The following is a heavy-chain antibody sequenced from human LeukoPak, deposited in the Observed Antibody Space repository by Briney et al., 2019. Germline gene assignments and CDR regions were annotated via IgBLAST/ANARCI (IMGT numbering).Heavy chain of an antibody. CDR3: ARDRGFSGMAFDI. V-gene: IGHV3-23*01. CDR1: GFTFSSYA. CDR2: ISGSGGST. Sequence: GRSLRLSCAASGFTFSSYAMSWVRQAPGKGLEWVSAISGSGGSTYYADSVKGRFTISRDNAKNSLYLQMNSLRAEDTAVYYCARDRGFSGMAFDIWGQGTMVTVSS. J-gene: IGHJ3*02. D-gene: IGHD1-26*01.